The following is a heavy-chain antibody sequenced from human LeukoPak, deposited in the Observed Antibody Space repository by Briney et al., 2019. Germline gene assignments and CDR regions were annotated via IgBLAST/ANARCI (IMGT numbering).Heavy chain of an antibody. V-gene: IGHV3-33*01. CDR2: IWYDGSNK. CDR3: ARQDSIYDILTGYSYYFDY. CDR1: GFTFSSYG. Sequence: QPGRSLRLSCAAAGFTFSSYGMHWVRQAPGKGLEWVAVIWYDGSNKYYADSVKGRFTISRDNSKNTLYLQMNSLRAEDTAVYYCARQDSIYDILTGYSYYFDYWGQGTLVTVSS. J-gene: IGHJ4*02. D-gene: IGHD3-9*01.